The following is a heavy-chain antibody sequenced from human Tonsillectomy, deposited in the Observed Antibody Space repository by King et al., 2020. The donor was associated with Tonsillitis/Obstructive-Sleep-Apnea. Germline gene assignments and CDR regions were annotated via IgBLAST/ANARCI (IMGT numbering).Heavy chain of an antibody. CDR2: IWYGGSKK. Sequence: VQLVESGGGVVQPGRCLRLSCAASGFTFSSDSMHWVCQAPGKGLEWVAVIWYGGSKKYYAESVKSRFTISRDNSKKTLYLQMNSLRAEDTAVYYCARSLNGSELDYWRQGTLVTVSS. D-gene: IGHD1-7*01. CDR1: GFTFSSDS. V-gene: IGHV3-33*01. CDR3: ARSLNGSELDY. J-gene: IGHJ4*02.